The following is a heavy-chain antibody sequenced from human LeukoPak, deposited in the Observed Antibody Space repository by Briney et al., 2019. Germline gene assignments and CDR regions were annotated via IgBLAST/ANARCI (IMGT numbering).Heavy chain of an antibody. V-gene: IGHV4-4*02. CDR3: ARGLTMVRGVRPFDY. CDR2: IYHSGST. J-gene: IGHJ4*02. CDR1: GGSISSSNW. Sequence: SETLSLTCAVSGGSISSSNWWSWVRQPPGKGLEWIGEIYHSGSTNYNPPLKSRVTISVDKSKNQFSLKLSSVTAADTAVYYCARGLTMVRGVRPFDYWGQGTLVTVSS. D-gene: IGHD3-10*01.